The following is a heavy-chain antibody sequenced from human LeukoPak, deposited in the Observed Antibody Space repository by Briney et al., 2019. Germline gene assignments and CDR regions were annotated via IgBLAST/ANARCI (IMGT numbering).Heavy chain of an antibody. V-gene: IGHV3-49*03. CDR1: GFTFGDYA. CDR3: TRRRYCGSTSCQADYYYYYYMDV. J-gene: IGHJ6*03. CDR2: IKSKAYGGTT. Sequence: PGGSLRLSCTASGFTFGDYAMSWFRQAPGKGLEWVGFIKSKAYGGTTEYAASVKGRFTISRDDSKSIAYLQMNSLKTEDTAVYYCTRRRYCGSTSCQADYYYYYYMDVWGKGTTVTVSS. D-gene: IGHD2-2*01.